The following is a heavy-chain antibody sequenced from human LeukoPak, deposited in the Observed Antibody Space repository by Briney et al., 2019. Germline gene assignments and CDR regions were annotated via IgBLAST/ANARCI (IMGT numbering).Heavy chain of an antibody. J-gene: IGHJ3*02. Sequence: GGSLRLSCAASGFTFGSYGMHWVRQAPGKGLEWVAFIRYDGSNKYYADSVKGRFTISRDNSKNTLYLQMNSLRAEDTAVYYCAKRVVPAADAFDIWGQGTMVTVSS. CDR2: IRYDGSNK. CDR1: GFTFGSYG. CDR3: AKRVVPAADAFDI. V-gene: IGHV3-30*02. D-gene: IGHD2-2*01.